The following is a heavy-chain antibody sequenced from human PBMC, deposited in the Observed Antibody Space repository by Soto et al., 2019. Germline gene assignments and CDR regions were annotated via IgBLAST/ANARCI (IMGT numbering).Heavy chain of an antibody. CDR2: ISGSGGST. Sequence: GGSLRLSCAASGFTFSSYAMSWVRQAPGKGLEWVSAISGSGGSTYYADSVKGRFTISRDNSKNTLYLQMNSLRAEDTAVYYCAKPPTGSVPAEPYYYYYGMDVWGQGTTVTVSS. CDR3: AKPPTGSVPAEPYYYYYGMDV. V-gene: IGHV3-23*01. D-gene: IGHD2-2*01. J-gene: IGHJ6*02. CDR1: GFTFSSYA.